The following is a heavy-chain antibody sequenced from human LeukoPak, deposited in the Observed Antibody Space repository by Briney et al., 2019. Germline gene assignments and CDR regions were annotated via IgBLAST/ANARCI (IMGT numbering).Heavy chain of an antibody. Sequence: TGGSLRLSCAASGFTFSSYAMSWVRQAPGKGLEWVSAISGSGGSTYYADSVKGRFTISRDNSKNTLYLQMNSLRAEDTAVYYCAKGGGFYGDYDLVTGYWGQGTLVTVSS. J-gene: IGHJ4*02. CDR3: AKGGGFYGDYDLVTGY. CDR1: GFTFSSYA. CDR2: ISGSGGST. V-gene: IGHV3-23*01. D-gene: IGHD4-17*01.